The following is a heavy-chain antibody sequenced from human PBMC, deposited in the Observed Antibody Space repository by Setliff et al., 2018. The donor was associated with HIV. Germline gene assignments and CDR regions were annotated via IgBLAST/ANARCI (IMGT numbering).Heavy chain of an antibody. Sequence: SETLSLTCTVSSGSISSSSYYWGWIRQPPGKGLEWIGYIYYTGSTYYNPSLKSRVTISLDTSRNQFSLKLSSVTAADTAVYYCARSNLEPTSRLFDPWGPGTLVTVSS. CDR3: ARSNLEPTSRLFDP. J-gene: IGHJ5*02. V-gene: IGHV4-30-4*08. D-gene: IGHD1-1*01. CDR2: IYYTGST. CDR1: SGSISSSSYY.